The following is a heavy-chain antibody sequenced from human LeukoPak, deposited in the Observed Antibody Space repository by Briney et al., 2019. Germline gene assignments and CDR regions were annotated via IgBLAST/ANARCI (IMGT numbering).Heavy chain of an antibody. CDR1: GGSISSCY. CDR2: FYYRGSS. V-gene: IGHV4-59*01. D-gene: IGHD2-15*01. Sequence: SETLSLTCTVSGGSISSCYWSWIRQSPGKGVEWIGYFYYRGSSTYNPSLKSRVTISGDTSKNEFSLRLSSVTAADTAVYYCARSGYCSGGICYSGLFDYWGPGTLVTVSS. CDR3: ARSGYCSGGICYSGLFDY. J-gene: IGHJ4*02.